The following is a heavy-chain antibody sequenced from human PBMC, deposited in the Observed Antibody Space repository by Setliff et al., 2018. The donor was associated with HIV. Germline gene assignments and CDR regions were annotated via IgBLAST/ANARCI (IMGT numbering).Heavy chain of an antibody. CDR3: AKHDFGEGSCFDP. J-gene: IGHJ5*02. V-gene: IGHV4-4*07. D-gene: IGHD3-16*01. Sequence: SETLSLTCIVSGGSINSYYWSWIRQPAGKGLEWIGRIYTDENTNYNPSLKSRVTMSVDTSKNQFSLILTSATAADTAMYYCAKHDFGEGSCFDPWGQGSLVTVSS. CDR2: IYTDENT. CDR1: GGSINSYY.